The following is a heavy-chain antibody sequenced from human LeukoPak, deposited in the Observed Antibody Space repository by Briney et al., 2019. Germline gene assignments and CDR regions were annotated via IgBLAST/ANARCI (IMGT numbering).Heavy chain of an antibody. CDR1: GFTFSSYG. D-gene: IGHD3-10*01. Sequence: PGRSLRLSCAASGFTFSSYGMHWVRQAPGKGLEWVAVISYDGSNKYYADSVKGRFTISRDNSKNTLYLQMNSPRAEDTAVYYCAKSVVVRGASYYYYGLDVWGQGTTVTVSS. CDR2: ISYDGSNK. J-gene: IGHJ6*02. V-gene: IGHV3-30*18. CDR3: AKSVVVRGASYYYYGLDV.